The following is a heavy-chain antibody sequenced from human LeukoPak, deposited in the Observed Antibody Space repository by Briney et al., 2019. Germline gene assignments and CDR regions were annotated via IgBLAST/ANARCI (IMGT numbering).Heavy chain of an antibody. CDR2: IYYSGST. Sequence: KASEALSLTCTVSGGSISSYYWSWIRQPPGKGLEWIGYIYYSGSTNYNPSLKSRVTISVDTSKNQFSLKLSSVTAADTAVYYCASMGPDDSSGYYYVDYWGQGTLVTVSS. CDR3: ASMGPDDSSGYYYVDY. V-gene: IGHV4-59*01. CDR1: GGSISSYY. J-gene: IGHJ4*02. D-gene: IGHD3-22*01.